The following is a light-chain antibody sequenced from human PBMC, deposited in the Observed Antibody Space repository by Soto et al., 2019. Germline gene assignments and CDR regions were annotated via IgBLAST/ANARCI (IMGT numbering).Light chain of an antibody. CDR1: QSVISNF. CDR2: GSS. V-gene: IGKV3-20*01. J-gene: IGKJ4*01. Sequence: EIVLTQSPGTLSLSPGERATLSCRASQSVISNFLAWYQQKPGQAPRLLIYGSSFRAIGIPDRFSASGSGTDFTLIITRLEPEDFVVYYCQQYGSFPATFGGGTKVEIK. CDR3: QQYGSFPAT.